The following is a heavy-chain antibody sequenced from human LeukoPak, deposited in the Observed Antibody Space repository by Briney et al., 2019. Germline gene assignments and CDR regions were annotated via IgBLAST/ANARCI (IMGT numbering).Heavy chain of an antibody. CDR3: ARDRTTGYYNY. D-gene: IGHD3-9*01. CDR2: IGAYNGNT. Sequence: ASVKVSCKASGYTFTSYGISWVRQAPGQGLEWMGWIGAYNGNTNYAQKLQGRVTMSTDTSTSTAYMELRSLRSDDTAVYYCARDRTTGYYNYWGQGTLVTVSS. J-gene: IGHJ4*02. CDR1: GYTFTSYG. V-gene: IGHV1-18*04.